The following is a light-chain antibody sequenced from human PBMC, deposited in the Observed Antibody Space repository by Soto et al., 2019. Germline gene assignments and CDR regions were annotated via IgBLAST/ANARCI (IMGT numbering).Light chain of an antibody. Sequence: EIVMTQSPATLSVSPGERATLSCRASQSVSSNLAWYQQKPGQAPRLLIYGAPTRATGIPARFSGSGSGTEFTLTISSLQSEDFALYYCQQYNDWPLYTFGQGTKVDIK. CDR2: GAP. CDR1: QSVSSN. CDR3: QQYNDWPLYT. V-gene: IGKV3-15*01. J-gene: IGKJ2*01.